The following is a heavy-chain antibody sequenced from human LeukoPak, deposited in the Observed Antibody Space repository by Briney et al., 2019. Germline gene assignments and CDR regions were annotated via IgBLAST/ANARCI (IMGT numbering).Heavy chain of an antibody. V-gene: IGHV4-59*01. CDR1: GGSITDYY. J-gene: IGHJ4*01. CDR2: IYYRGST. CDR3: ARTVNYYDTSGYSYYFDY. Sequence: SETLSLTCNVSGGSITDYYWSWIRQPPGKGLEWIGYIYYRGSTNYNPSLRSRVTISADTSKNLFSLKLSSVTTADTAVYYCARTVNYYDTSGYSYYFDYLGHGTSVTVSS. D-gene: IGHD3-22*01.